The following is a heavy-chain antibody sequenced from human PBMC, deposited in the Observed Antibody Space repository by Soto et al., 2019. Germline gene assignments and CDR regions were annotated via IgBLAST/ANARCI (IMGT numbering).Heavy chain of an antibody. CDR2: IIPILGIA. Sequence: QIQLVKSGAEVKKPGSSVKVSCKASAGTFSSYTISWVRQAPGQGLEWMGMIIPILGIANEAQKFQGRVTITGDKPMITASMELSRLRSEETAVHYSARVGYQVENNWGQGTLVTVSS. V-gene: IGHV1-69*02. D-gene: IGHD3-16*02. CDR3: ARVGYQVENN. CDR1: AGTFSSYT. J-gene: IGHJ4*02.